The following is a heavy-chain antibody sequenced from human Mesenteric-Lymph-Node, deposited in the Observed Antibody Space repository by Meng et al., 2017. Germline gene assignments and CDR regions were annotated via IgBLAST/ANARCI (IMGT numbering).Heavy chain of an antibody. J-gene: IGHJ4*02. Sequence: ASVKVSCKASGYTFTSYDINWVRQATGQGLEWMGRLYPNNGGTDYAQKFQGRVTMTRDTSISTAYMELSSLGSDDTAVYYCARTMVRGVILPFDYWGQGTLVTVSS. D-gene: IGHD3-10*01. V-gene: IGHV1-2*06. CDR1: GYTFTSYD. CDR3: ARTMVRGVILPFDY. CDR2: LYPNNGGT.